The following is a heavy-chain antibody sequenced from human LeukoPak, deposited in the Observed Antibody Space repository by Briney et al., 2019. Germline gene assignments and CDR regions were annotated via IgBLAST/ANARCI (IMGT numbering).Heavy chain of an antibody. CDR3: AREARFFLGFDP. D-gene: IGHD3-3*01. Sequence: SVKVSCKASGGTFSSYAISWVRQAPGQGLEWMGGIIPIFGTANYAQRFQGRVSITTDESTSTAYMELSSLRSEDTAVYYCAREARFFLGFDPWGQGTLVTVYS. J-gene: IGHJ5*02. V-gene: IGHV1-69*05. CDR1: GGTFSSYA. CDR2: IIPIFGTA.